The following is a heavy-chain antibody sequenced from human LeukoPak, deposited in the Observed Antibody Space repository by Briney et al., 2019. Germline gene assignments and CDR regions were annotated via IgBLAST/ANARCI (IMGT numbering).Heavy chain of an antibody. CDR1: GFTFSSYA. J-gene: IGHJ4*02. Sequence: PGGSLRLSCAASGFTFSSYAMSWVRQALGKGLEWVSAISGSGGSTYYADSVKGRLTISRDNSKNTLYLQMNSLRAEDTAVYYCAKAGPNYYDSSGYSYFDYWGQGTLVTVSS. V-gene: IGHV3-23*01. CDR2: ISGSGGST. D-gene: IGHD3-22*01. CDR3: AKAGPNYYDSSGYSYFDY.